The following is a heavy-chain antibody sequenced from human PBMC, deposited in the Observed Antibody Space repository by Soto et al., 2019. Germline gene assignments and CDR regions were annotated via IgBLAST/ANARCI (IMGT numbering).Heavy chain of an antibody. D-gene: IGHD1-26*01. J-gene: IGHJ4*02. Sequence: VASVKVSCKASDGTLNTYTINWVRQAPGRRLEWVGQIVPMYDSVNYAENFQGRVAITADKSTKTSYMELTSLRSEDTALYFCATWRHYSGSYCFDYWGQGTLVTVSS. CDR1: DGTLNTYT. CDR3: ATWRHYSGSYCFDY. CDR2: IVPMYDSV. V-gene: IGHV1-69*06.